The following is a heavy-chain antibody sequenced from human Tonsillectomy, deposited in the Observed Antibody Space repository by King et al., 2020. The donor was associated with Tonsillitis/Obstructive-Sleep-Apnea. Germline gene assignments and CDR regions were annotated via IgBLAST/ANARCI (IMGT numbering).Heavy chain of an antibody. CDR1: GFTFSSYA. D-gene: IGHD2-2*01. CDR3: ARQRGYCSSTSCYADY. CDR2: ISSGSSTT. V-gene: IGHV3-48*02. J-gene: IGHJ4*02. Sequence: VQLVESGGGLVQPGGSLRLSCAASGFTFSSYAMNWVRQAPGKGLEWVSYISSGSSTTYYADSVKGRFTISRDNAKNSLFLQMSSLRDEDTAVYFCARQRGYCSSTSCYADYGGPGTLVTVSP.